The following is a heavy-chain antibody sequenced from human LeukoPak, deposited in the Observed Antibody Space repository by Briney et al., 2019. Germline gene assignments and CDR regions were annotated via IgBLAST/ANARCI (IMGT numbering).Heavy chain of an antibody. Sequence: SQTLSLTCAVSGGPISSGGYSWSWIRQPPGKGLEWIGYIYHSGSTYYNPSLKSRVTISVDRSKNQFSLKLSSVTAADTAVYYCARGEMVRGVINPWGQGTLVTVSS. D-gene: IGHD3-10*01. V-gene: IGHV4-30-2*01. CDR2: IYHSGST. CDR3: ARGEMVRGVINP. CDR1: GGPISSGGYS. J-gene: IGHJ5*02.